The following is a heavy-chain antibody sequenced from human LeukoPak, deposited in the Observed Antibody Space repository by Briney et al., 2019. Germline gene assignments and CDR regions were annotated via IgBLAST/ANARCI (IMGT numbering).Heavy chain of an antibody. D-gene: IGHD6-13*01. J-gene: IGHJ4*02. CDR2: INHSGST. V-gene: IGHV4-34*01. CDR1: GGSFSGYY. Sequence: SETLSLTCAVYGGSFSGYYWSWIRQPPGKGLEWIGEINHSGSTNYNPSLKRRVTISVDTSKNQFSLKLSSVTAADTAVYYCARQAAAGAYFDYWGQGTLVTVSS. CDR3: ARQAAAGAYFDY.